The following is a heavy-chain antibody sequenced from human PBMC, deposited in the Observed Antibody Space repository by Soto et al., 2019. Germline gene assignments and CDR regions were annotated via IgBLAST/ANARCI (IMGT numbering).Heavy chain of an antibody. J-gene: IGHJ6*02. CDR2: ISGSGGSR. Sequence: VGSLRLSCAGSGFNFSSFAMTRVRQAPGKGLEWVSTISGSGGSRFYAASVKGRFTLTRDNSKDTMYLQMNSLRVEDTAFYYCAKEGTAEWIHYYYPTDVWGRGTPVTVCS. D-gene: IGHD5-18*01. V-gene: IGHV3-23*01. CDR3: AKEGTAEWIHYYYPTDV. CDR1: GFNFSSFA.